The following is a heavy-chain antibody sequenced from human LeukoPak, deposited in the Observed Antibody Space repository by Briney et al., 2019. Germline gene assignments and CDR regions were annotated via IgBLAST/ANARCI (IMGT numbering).Heavy chain of an antibody. CDR3: ARASGGTSCNDY. Sequence: GGSLRLSCTVSGFTVSSNSMSWVRQAPGKGLEWVSFIYSDNTHYSDSVKGRFTISRDNAKNSLYLQMNSLRAEDTAVYYCARASGGTSCNDYWGQGTLVTVSS. J-gene: IGHJ4*02. D-gene: IGHD2/OR15-2a*01. V-gene: IGHV3-53*01. CDR1: GFTVSSNS. CDR2: IYSDNT.